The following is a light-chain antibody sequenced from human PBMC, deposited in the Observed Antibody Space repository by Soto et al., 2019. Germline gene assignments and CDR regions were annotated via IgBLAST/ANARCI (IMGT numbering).Light chain of an antibody. V-gene: IGLV2-14*01. Sequence: QSALTQPASVSGSPGQSITISCTGTSSDVGGYNYVSWYQQHPGKAPKLMIYEVSNRPSGVSNRFSGSKSGNRASLTISGLQAEDEADYYCSSYTSSSTPFVFGTGTKVAVL. CDR3: SSYTSSSTPFV. CDR1: SSDVGGYNY. CDR2: EVS. J-gene: IGLJ1*01.